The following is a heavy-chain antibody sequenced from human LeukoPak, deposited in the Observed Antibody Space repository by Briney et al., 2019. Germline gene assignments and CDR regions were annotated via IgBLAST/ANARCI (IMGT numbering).Heavy chain of an antibody. J-gene: IGHJ6*02. CDR3: ARHCSGGSCYRGGMDV. V-gene: IGHV4-59*08. CDR1: GGSISSYY. CDR2: IYYSGST. D-gene: IGHD2-15*01. Sequence: SETLSLTCTVSGGSISSYYWSWIRQPPGKGLEWIGYIYYSGSTNYNPSLKSRVTISVDTSKNQFSLKLSSVTAADTAVYYCARHCSGGSCYRGGMDVWGQGTTVTVSS.